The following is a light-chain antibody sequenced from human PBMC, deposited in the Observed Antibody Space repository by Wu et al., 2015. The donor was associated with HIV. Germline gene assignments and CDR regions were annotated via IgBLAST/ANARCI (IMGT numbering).Light chain of an antibody. J-gene: IGKJ1*01. CDR1: QSVSSN. CDR2: GAS. CDR3: LT. V-gene: IGKV3-15*01. Sequence: EIVMTQSPATLSVSPGERATLSCRASQSVSSNLAWYQQKPGQAPRLLIYGASTRATGIPARFSGSGSGTEFTLTISSSASVLRFSRSLLTF.